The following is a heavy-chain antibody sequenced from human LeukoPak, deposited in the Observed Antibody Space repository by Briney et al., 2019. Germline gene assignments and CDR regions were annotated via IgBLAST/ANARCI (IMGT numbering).Heavy chain of an antibody. V-gene: IGHV4-34*01. Sequence: PSETLSLTCAVYGGSFSGYYWSWIRQPPGKGLEWIGEINHSGSTNYNPSLKSQVTISVDTSKNQFSLKLSSVTAADTAVYYCVRGDAGGATYSYWGQGTLVTVSS. CDR1: GGSFSGYY. J-gene: IGHJ4*02. CDR3: VRGDAGGATYSY. CDR2: INHSGST. D-gene: IGHD1-26*01.